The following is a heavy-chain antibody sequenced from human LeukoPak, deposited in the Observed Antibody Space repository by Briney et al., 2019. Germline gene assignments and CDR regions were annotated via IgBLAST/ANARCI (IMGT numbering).Heavy chain of an antibody. Sequence: SEPLSPTCTVSGHPISRYYWRWLRQPAGKGLEWIGRIYTSGCTNYNPSIKSRVTISVDTCKNQFSLKVTSVTAADTAGYFCARPATSSSCPSGGICYFVSWGQGTRGTVSS. CDR3: ARPATSSSCPSGGICYFVS. D-gene: IGHD2-15*01. V-gene: IGHV4-4*07. J-gene: IGHJ5*02. CDR2: IYTSGCT. CDR1: GHPISRYY.